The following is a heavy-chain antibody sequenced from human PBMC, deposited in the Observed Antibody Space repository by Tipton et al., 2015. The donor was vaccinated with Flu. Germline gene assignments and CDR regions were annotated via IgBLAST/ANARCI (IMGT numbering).Heavy chain of an antibody. Sequence: TLSLTCTVSGGSISRGHYYWSWIRQPAGKGLEWIGQIYVSGTTYYNPSLMSRVTISLDTSKSQFSLKLSSVTAADTAVYYWARRDYSNYVSVPKNWFDSWGQGVLVTVSS. V-gene: IGHV4-61*09. CDR3: ARRDYSNYVSVPKNWFDS. CDR2: IYVSGTT. CDR1: GGSISRGHYY. D-gene: IGHD4-11*01. J-gene: IGHJ5*01.